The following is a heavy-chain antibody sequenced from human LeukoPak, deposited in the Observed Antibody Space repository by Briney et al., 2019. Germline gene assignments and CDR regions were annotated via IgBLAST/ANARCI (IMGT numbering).Heavy chain of an antibody. CDR1: GGSICSSSYY. CDR2: TYYSGST. V-gene: IGHV4-39*02. D-gene: IGHD2-15*01. Sequence: SETLSLTCTVSGGSICSSSYYWGWIRQPPGKGLEWIGSTYYSGSTYYNPSLKSRLTISVDTSKNQFSLKLRSVTAADTAVYYCARDRYCSGGSCYFPEPSTPTRWGQGTLVTVSS. CDR3: ARDRYCSGGSCYFPEPSTPTR. J-gene: IGHJ4*02.